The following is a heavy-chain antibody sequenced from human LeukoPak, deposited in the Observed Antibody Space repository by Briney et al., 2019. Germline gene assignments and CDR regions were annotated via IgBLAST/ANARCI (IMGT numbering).Heavy chain of an antibody. Sequence: GASVKVSRKASVYTFTSYYMHWGRQAPGQGLEWMGIINPSGGSTSYAQKVQGRVTMTRDTATSTVYMELSSMRSEDTAVYYCASYPPGIAAAGKGYWGQGTLVTVSS. CDR1: VYTFTSYY. CDR3: ASYPPGIAAAGKGY. CDR2: INPSGGST. D-gene: IGHD6-13*01. V-gene: IGHV1-46*01. J-gene: IGHJ4*02.